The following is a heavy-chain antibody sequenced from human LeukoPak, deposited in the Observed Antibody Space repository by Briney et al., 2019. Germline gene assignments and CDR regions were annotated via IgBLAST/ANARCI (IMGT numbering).Heavy chain of an antibody. Sequence: GGSLRLSCAASGFTFSSYWMSWGRQAPGKGLEWVANIKQDGSEKYYVDSVKGRFTISRDNAKNSLYLQMNSLRAEDTAVYYCARDLISPTVTTGYYFDYCGQGTLVTVSS. CDR1: GFTFSSYW. D-gene: IGHD4-17*01. V-gene: IGHV3-7*01. CDR2: IKQDGSEK. J-gene: IGHJ4*02. CDR3: ARDLISPTVTTGYYFDY.